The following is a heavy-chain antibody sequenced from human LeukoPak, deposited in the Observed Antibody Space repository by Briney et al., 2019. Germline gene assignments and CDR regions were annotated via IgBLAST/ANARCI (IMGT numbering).Heavy chain of an antibody. Sequence: GGSLRLSCAASGFTFSTYGMHWVRQAPGKGLEHVSPISSNGGSTYYADSVKGRFTISRDNSKNTLYLQMSSLRAEDTAVYYSVKGMLLYDYYALDFWGQGTTVTVSS. CDR1: GFTFSTYG. V-gene: IGHV3-64D*06. J-gene: IGHJ6*02. CDR3: VKGMLLYDYYALDF. D-gene: IGHD4/OR15-4a*01. CDR2: ISSNGGST.